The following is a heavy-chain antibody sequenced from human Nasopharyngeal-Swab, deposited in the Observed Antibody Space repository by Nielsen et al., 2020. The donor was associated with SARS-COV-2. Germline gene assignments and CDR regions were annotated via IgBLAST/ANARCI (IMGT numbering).Heavy chain of an antibody. V-gene: IGHV5-51*01. CDR3: ARDGQPAAGYSGYDYLRGLNY. D-gene: IGHD5-12*01. CDR2: IYPGGSDT. J-gene: IGHJ4*02. CDR1: GYSFTSYW. Sequence: GESLKISCKGSGYSFTSYWIGWVRQMPGKGLEWMGIIYPGGSDTRYSPSFQGQVTISADKSISTDYPQWSSLKASDTAMYYCARDGQPAAGYSGYDYLRGLNYWGQGTLVTVSS.